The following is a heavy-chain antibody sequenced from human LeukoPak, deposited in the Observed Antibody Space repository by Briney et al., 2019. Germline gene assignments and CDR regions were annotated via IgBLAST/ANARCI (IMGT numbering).Heavy chain of an antibody. Sequence: GGSLRLSCAASGFPFSRYAMSWVRQAPGKGLEWVSYISASTSSIYYADSVKGRFTISRDIGKDSLYLQMNSLRAEDTAVYYCAASSGSGNYAYYFDYWGQGTLVTVSS. J-gene: IGHJ4*02. V-gene: IGHV3-48*04. CDR2: ISASTSSI. CDR1: GFPFSRYA. D-gene: IGHD3-22*01. CDR3: AASSGSGNYAYYFDY.